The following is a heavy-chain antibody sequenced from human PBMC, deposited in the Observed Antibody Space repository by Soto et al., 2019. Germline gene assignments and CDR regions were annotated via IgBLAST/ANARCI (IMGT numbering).Heavy chain of an antibody. J-gene: IGHJ3*02. CDR3: ASPLLFDAFDI. Sequence: GGSLRLSCAASGFTFSSYWMHWVRQAPGKGLVWVSRINSDGSSTSYADSVKGRFTISRDNAKNTLYLQMNSLRAEDTAVYYCASPLLFDAFDIWGQGTMVTVSS. V-gene: IGHV3-74*01. CDR1: GFTFSSYW. D-gene: IGHD2-21*02. CDR2: INSDGSST.